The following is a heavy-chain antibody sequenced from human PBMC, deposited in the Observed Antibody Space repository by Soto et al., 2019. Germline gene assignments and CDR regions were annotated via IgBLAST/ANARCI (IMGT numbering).Heavy chain of an antibody. J-gene: IGHJ5*01. CDR1: GFTFTDHA. CDR3: ARDTVYRYGRGYFFDS. V-gene: IGHV3-49*03. Sequence: GGSLRLSCTASGFTFTDHAMSWFRQAPGKGLEWVGFFRSAAYAATTEYAASVKGRFTISRDDYKSITYLQMNSLKTEDTAVYYCARDTVYRYGRGYFFDSWGQGILVTVSS. CDR2: FRSAAYAATT. D-gene: IGHD3-16*02.